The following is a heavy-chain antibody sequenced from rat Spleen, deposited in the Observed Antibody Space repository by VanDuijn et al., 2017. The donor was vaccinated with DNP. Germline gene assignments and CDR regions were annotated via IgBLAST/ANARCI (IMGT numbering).Heavy chain of an antibody. CDR1: GFTFNDYW. J-gene: IGHJ3*01. V-gene: IGHV5-20*01. D-gene: IGHD1-1*01. CDR3: TRDHYYYSGFDY. CDR2: IHYDGGTT. Sequence: EVQLVESGGDLVQPGRSLKLSCVAFGFTFNDYWMAWIRQAPTKGLEWVAYIHYDGGTTHYGDSVKGRFTISRDNAKNTQFLQMDSLRSEDTATYYCTRDHYYYSGFDYWGQGTLVTVSS.